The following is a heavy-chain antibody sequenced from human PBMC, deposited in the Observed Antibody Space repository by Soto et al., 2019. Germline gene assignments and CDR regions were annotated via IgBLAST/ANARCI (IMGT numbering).Heavy chain of an antibody. J-gene: IGHJ4*02. D-gene: IGHD5-18*01. V-gene: IGHV4-39*07. Sequence: SETLSLTCTVSGGSISSSSYYWGWTRQPPGKGLEWIGSIYYSGGTYYNPSLKSRVTISVDTSKNQFSLKLSSVTAADTAVYYCARGYGRNFDYWGQGTLVTVSS. CDR3: ARGYGRNFDY. CDR1: GGSISSSSYY. CDR2: IYYSGGT.